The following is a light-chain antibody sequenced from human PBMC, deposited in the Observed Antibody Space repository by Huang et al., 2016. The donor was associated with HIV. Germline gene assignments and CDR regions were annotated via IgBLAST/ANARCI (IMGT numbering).Light chain of an antibody. CDR1: QSVGIY. Sequence: EIVLTQSPGTLSLSPGERATLSCRASQSVGIYLAGDQQKPGQAPRLLSYGASTRVTGIPDRFSGGGSGTDFTLSISRLEPEDFAVYYCQQYERPPDTFGPGTKVNIK. CDR2: GAS. CDR3: QQYERPPDT. J-gene: IGKJ3*01. V-gene: IGKV3-20*01.